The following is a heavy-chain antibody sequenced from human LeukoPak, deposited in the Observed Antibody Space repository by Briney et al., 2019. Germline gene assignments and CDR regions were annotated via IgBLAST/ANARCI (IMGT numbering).Heavy chain of an antibody. CDR2: ISYDGSNK. Sequence: PGGSLRLSCAASGFTFSSYAMHWVRQAPGKGLEWVAVISYDGSNKYYADSVKGRFTISRDNSKNTLYLQMNSLRAEDTAVYYCARSGKYYDILTGYFPDYWGQGTLVTVSS. J-gene: IGHJ4*02. CDR1: GFTFSSYA. D-gene: IGHD3-9*01. V-gene: IGHV3-30-3*01. CDR3: ARSGKYYDILTGYFPDY.